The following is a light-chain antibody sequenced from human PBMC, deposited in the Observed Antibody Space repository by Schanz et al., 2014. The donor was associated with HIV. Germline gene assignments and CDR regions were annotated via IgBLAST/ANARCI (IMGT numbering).Light chain of an antibody. J-gene: IGLJ2*01. CDR3: QSYDSSLSGVV. CDR1: SSNIGAGYD. CDR2: DNN. Sequence: QSVLTQPPSLSGAPGQRVSLSCNGSSSNIGAGYDVHWYQQVPGTAPTLLIYDNNHRPSGVPDRFSGSKSGTSASLAITGLQAEDEADYYCQSYDSSLSGVVFGGGTKLTVL. V-gene: IGLV1-40*01.